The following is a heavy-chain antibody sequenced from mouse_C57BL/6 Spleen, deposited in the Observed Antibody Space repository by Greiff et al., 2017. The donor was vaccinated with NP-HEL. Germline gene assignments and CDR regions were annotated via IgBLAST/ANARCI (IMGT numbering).Heavy chain of an antibody. CDR1: GYTFTDYN. CDR3: ARERFFPDFAY. CDR2: INPNNGGT. V-gene: IGHV1-22*01. J-gene: IGHJ3*01. Sequence: EVQLQQSGPELVKPGASVKMSCKASGYTFTDYNMHWVKQSHGKSLEWIGYINPNNGGTSYNQKFKGKATLTVNKSSSSAYMELRSLTSEDSAVYYCARERFFPDFAYWGQGTLVTVSA.